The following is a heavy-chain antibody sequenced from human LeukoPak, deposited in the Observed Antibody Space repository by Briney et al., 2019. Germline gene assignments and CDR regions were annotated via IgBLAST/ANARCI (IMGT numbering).Heavy chain of an antibody. J-gene: IGHJ4*02. CDR3: ATDLSTKYSQDS. CDR2: IKQDGSKK. CDR1: GFTFSSYW. D-gene: IGHD5-18*01. Sequence: GGSLRLSCAASGFTFSSYWMSWVRQAPGKGLEWVANIKQDGSKKYYVASVKGRFTISRDDSKITLYLQMNSLRTEDTAIYYCATDLSTKYSQDSWGQGTLVTVSS. V-gene: IGHV3-7*01.